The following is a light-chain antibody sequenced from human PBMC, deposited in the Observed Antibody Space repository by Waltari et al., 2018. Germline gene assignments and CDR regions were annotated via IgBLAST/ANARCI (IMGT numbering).Light chain of an antibody. CDR1: QSVSSN. J-gene: IGKJ2*03. CDR2: GAS. CDR3: QKYNNSPYS. V-gene: IGKV3D-15*01. Sequence: TQSPATLSLSPGERATLSCTASQSVSSNLAWYQQNPRHAPRILIYGASSRATGIPDRFSGSGSGTEFTLTISSLEPEDFAVYYCQKYNNSPYSFGQGTKVEIK.